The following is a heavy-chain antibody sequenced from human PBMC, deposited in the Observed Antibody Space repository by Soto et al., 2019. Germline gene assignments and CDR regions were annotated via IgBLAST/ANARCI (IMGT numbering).Heavy chain of an antibody. V-gene: IGHV3-49*04. Sequence: GGSLRLSCTASGFPLGGYGVSWVRQAPGKGLEWVGFIRWDVYGGSTEYAASVKGRFVFSRDDYENIAYLQMNSLKNEATALYYCTRAGGSSNTDYWGRGTLVTVSS. CDR1: GFPLGGYG. D-gene: IGHD2-15*01. CDR3: TRAGGSSNTDY. J-gene: IGHJ4*02. CDR2: IRWDVYGGST.